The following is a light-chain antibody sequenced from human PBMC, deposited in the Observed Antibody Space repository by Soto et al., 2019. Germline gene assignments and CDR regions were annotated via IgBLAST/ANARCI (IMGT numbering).Light chain of an antibody. CDR2: GAS. J-gene: IGKJ1*01. Sequence: EIVMTQSPATLSLAPGERATLSCRASQSVTSSYLAWYQLKRGQAPRLLIYGASSRATGIPDRFSGSGSGTDFTLTISRLDPEDFAVYFCQQYGASPRTFGQGTKVDIK. CDR3: QQYGASPRT. CDR1: QSVTSSY. V-gene: IGKV3-20*01.